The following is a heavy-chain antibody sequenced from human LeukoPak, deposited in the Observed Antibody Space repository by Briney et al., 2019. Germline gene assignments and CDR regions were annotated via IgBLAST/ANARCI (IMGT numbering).Heavy chain of an antibody. CDR3: ARTVAAILFDY. CDR1: GGSISSYY. D-gene: IGHD5-18*01. J-gene: IGHJ4*02. Sequence: SETLSLTCTVSGGSISSYYWSWIRQPPGKGLEWIGYIYYSGSTNYNPSLKSRVTISVDTSKNQFSLKLSSVTAADTAMYYCARTVAAILFDYWGQGTLVTVSP. CDR2: IYYSGST. V-gene: IGHV4-59*12.